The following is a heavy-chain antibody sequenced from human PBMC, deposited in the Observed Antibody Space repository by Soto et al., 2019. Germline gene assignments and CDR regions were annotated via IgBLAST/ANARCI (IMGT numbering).Heavy chain of an antibody. D-gene: IGHD3-3*01. CDR2: ISGSGRRT. V-gene: IGHV3-23*01. CDR3: AKDGGGAPIFGVVNNWFDP. Sequence: EVQLLESGGGLVQPGGSLRLSCGASGFTFSNYAMSWVRQAPGKGLEWVSAISGSGRRTYYADSVKGRFTISRDISKNTLYLQMNRLRAEDTAVYYCAKDGGGAPIFGVVNNWFDPWGQGTLVTVSS. J-gene: IGHJ5*02. CDR1: GFTFSNYA.